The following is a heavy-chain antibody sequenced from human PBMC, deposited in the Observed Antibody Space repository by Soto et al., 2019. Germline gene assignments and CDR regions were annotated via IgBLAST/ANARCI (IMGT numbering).Heavy chain of an antibody. D-gene: IGHD1-7*01. CDR1: GDTITSFS. J-gene: IGHJ4*02. CDR3: EGESGENWSYEAY. V-gene: IGHV4-4*07. CDR2: ISTTGNT. Sequence: PSETLSLTCTVSGDTITSFSWNWIRQSAGKGLEWIGRISTTGNTHYNPSLESRVTRSLDTSKNQFSLKLTSVTAADTAVYYCEGESGENWSYEAYWGQGTLVTVS.